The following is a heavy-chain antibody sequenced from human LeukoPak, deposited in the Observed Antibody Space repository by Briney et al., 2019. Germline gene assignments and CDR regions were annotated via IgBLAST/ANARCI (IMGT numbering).Heavy chain of an antibody. CDR2: IDWDDDK. V-gene: IGHV2-70*04. J-gene: IGHJ4*02. Sequence: ESGPALVKPTKTLTLTCTFSGFSLNTTGMRMGWIRQPPGKALEWLARIDWDDDKFYSTSLKPRLTISKDSSRNQVVLTMTNMDPVDTATYYCARIASSYYYDSSAPLDYWGQGTLVTVSS. CDR3: ARIASSYYYDSSAPLDY. CDR1: GFSLNTTGMR. D-gene: IGHD3-22*01.